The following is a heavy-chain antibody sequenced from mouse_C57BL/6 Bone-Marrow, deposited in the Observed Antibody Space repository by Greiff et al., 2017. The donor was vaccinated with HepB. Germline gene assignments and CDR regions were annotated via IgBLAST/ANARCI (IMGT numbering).Heavy chain of an antibody. J-gene: IGHJ3*01. D-gene: IGHD2-4*01. Sequence: VQVVESGAELVKPGASVKMSCKASGYTFTTYPIEWMKQNHGKSLEWIGNFHPYNDDTKYNEKFKGKATLTVEKSSSTVYLELSRLTSDDSAVHYCARPYDYDAGFAYWGQGTLVTVSA. CDR2: FHPYNDDT. CDR3: ARPYDYDAGFAY. CDR1: GYTFTTYP. V-gene: IGHV1-47*01.